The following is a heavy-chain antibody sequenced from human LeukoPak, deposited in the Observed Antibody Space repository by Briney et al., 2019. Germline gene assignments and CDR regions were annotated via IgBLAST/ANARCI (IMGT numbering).Heavy chain of an antibody. Sequence: PSETLPLTCTVSGGSISSGTYHWGWIRQPPGKGLEWIGIIHYSGSTHYNPSLKSRIYITVDTSKNQFSLKLNSVTAADTAVYYCARHSGLGVVSPYFDYWGQGTLVTVSS. V-gene: IGHV4-39*01. CDR1: GGSISSGTYH. CDR2: IHYSGST. J-gene: IGHJ4*02. CDR3: ARHSGLGVVSPYFDY. D-gene: IGHD2-21*01.